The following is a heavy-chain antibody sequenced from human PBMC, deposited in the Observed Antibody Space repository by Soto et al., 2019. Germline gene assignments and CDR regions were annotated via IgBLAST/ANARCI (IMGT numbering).Heavy chain of an antibody. Sequence: QITLKESGPTLVKPTQTLTLTCIFSGFSLRTSGVGVGWIRQPPGKALEWLGFIYWNDDKRYSPSLKSRLTITKDTSKNQVVLTMTNMDPVDTATYYCAKSGSSGWYGWFDTWCQGTLVTVSS. D-gene: IGHD6-19*01. CDR2: IYWNDDK. CDR1: GFSLRTSGVG. J-gene: IGHJ5*02. CDR3: AKSGSSGWYGWFDT. V-gene: IGHV2-5*01.